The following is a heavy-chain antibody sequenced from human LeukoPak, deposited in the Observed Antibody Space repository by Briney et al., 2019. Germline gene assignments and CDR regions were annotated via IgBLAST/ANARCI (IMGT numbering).Heavy chain of an antibody. CDR3: ARGQVVVVPAAAHAFDI. J-gene: IGHJ3*02. D-gene: IGHD2-2*01. V-gene: IGHV4-4*07. CDR1: GYSISSGYY. CDR2: IYTSGST. Sequence: RPSETLSLTCSVSGYSISSGYYWSWIRQPAGKGLEWIGRIYTSGSTNYNPSLKSRVTMSVDTSKNQFSLKLSSVTAADTAVYYCARGQVVVVPAAAHAFDIWGQGTMVTVSS.